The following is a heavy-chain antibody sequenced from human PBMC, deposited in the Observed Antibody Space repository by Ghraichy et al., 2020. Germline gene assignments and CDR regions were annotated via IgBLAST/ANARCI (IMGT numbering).Heavy chain of an antibody. J-gene: IGHJ4*02. CDR1: GFTFSSYW. D-gene: IGHD1-26*01. Sequence: GESLNISCAASGFTFSSYWMHWVRQAPGKGLVWVSRINSDGSSTSYADSVKGRFTISRDNAKNTLYLQMNSLRAEVTAVYYCARDSIVGATITSGLAYCGLGTLVTVYS. V-gene: IGHV3-74*01. CDR2: INSDGSST. CDR3: ARDSIVGATITSGLAY.